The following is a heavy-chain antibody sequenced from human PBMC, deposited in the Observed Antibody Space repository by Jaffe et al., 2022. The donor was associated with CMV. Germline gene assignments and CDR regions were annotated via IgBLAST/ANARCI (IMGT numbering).Heavy chain of an antibody. CDR2: INPNSGGT. J-gene: IGHJ4*02. D-gene: IGHD1-26*01. Sequence: QVQLVQSGAEVKKPGASVKVSCKASGYTFTGYYMHWVRQAPGQGLEWMGWINPNSGGTNYAQKFQGRVTMTRDTSISTAYMELSRLRSDDTAVYYCARDWGSYYSVPHFDYWGQGTLVTVSS. CDR3: ARDWGSYYSVPHFDY. CDR1: GYTFTGYY. V-gene: IGHV1-2*02.